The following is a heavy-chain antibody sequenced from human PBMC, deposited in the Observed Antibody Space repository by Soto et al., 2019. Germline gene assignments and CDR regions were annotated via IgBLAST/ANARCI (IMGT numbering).Heavy chain of an antibody. D-gene: IGHD2-2*01. CDR2: LSGSGIGK. Sequence: VGFLRLACAASGFSVTSYAMSWLRQAPGKGLEWVSVLSGSGIGKEYADSVKGRFTISRDNSRNTLYLQMTGLRVEDTAVYYCAQDRYCSATSCQDLGSWGQGTLVTVSS. CDR1: GFSVTSYA. V-gene: IGHV3-23*01. J-gene: IGHJ4*02. CDR3: AQDRYCSATSCQDLGS.